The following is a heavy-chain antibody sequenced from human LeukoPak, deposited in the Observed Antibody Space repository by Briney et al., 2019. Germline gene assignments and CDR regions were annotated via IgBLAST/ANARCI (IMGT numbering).Heavy chain of an antibody. CDR1: GYTFTNYG. Sequence: GASVKVSFKASGYTFTNYGLTWVRQAPGQGLEWMGWISAYNGNTNYAQKLQGRVTMTTDTSTSTAYMELRSLRSDDTAVYYCAREGAYYYGSGSYPNGDYWGQGTLVTVSS. V-gene: IGHV1-18*01. J-gene: IGHJ4*02. CDR3: AREGAYYYGSGSYPNGDY. CDR2: ISAYNGNT. D-gene: IGHD3-10*01.